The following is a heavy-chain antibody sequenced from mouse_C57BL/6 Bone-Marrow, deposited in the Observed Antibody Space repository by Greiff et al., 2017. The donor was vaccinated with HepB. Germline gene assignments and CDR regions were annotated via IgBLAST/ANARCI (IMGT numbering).Heavy chain of an antibody. CDR1: GYTFTSYW. V-gene: IGHV1-61*01. Sequence: QVQLQQPGAELVRPGSSVKLSCKASGYTFTSYWMDWVKQRPGQGLEWIGNIYPSDSETHYNQKFKDKATLTVAKSSHAADMQLSGLTSADAAVYYCFTTVVAPLRYFDVWGTGTTVTVSS. D-gene: IGHD1-1*01. J-gene: IGHJ1*03. CDR3: FTTVVAPLRYFDV. CDR2: IYPSDSET.